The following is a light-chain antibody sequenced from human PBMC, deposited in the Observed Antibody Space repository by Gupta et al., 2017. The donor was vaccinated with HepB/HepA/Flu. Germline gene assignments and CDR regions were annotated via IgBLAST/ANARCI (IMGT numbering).Light chain of an antibody. J-gene: IGLJ1*01. CDR2: DFT. CDR1: SSDVGYCNY. CDR3: SSCTTSNTYF. Sequence: QSALTQPASVAASPGPPITISCTGTSSDVGYCNYVSWYQQHPGKAPKLLIYDFTNRPSGVANRVSGSKSGNTASLTISGLQAEDEADYYCSSCTTSNTYFFGTGTKVTVL. V-gene: IGLV2-14*03.